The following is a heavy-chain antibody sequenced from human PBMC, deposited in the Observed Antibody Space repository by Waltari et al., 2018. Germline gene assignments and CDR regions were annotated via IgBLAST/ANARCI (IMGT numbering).Heavy chain of an antibody. CDR2: IYPGDADT. Sequence: EVQLVQSGAEVKKPGESLKISCKGSGYSFTSYWIGWVRQMPGKGLEWMGIIYPGDADTRYSPSFQGQVTISADKSISTAYLQWSSLKASDTAMYYCARRSPGITGTTSWFDPWGQGTLVTVSS. CDR3: ARRSPGITGTTSWFDP. J-gene: IGHJ5*02. D-gene: IGHD1-7*01. V-gene: IGHV5-51*03. CDR1: GYSFTSYW.